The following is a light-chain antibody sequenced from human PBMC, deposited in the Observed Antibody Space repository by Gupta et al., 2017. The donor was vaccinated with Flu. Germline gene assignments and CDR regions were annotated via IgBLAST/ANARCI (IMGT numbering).Light chain of an antibody. V-gene: IGLV5-45*02. Sequence: QAVLPQPSSLSASPGASARLTCTLRSGIHVDTYKIYRYQQKTGSPPQYLLKYKSNSDNQKGSGVPRRFSGSKDASTNAGILVISGLQAEDEADYYCMIWHSGAWVFGGGTKLTVL. CDR3: MIWHSGAWV. CDR1: SGIHVDTYK. J-gene: IGLJ3*02. CDR2: YKSNSDN.